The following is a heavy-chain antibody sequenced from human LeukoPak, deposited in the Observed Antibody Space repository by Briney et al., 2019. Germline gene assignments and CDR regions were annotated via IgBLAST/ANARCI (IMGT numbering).Heavy chain of an antibody. CDR2: IKQDGSEK. CDR3: AREEEGYYYGSGSYFDP. V-gene: IGHV3-7*03. D-gene: IGHD3-10*01. CDR1: GFTFSSYW. Sequence: AGGSLRLSCAASGFTFSSYWMSWVRQAPGKGLEWVANIKQDGSEKYYVDSVKGRFTISRDNAKNSLYLQMNSLGAEDTAVYYRAREEEGYYYGSGSYFDPWGQGTLVTVSS. J-gene: IGHJ5*02.